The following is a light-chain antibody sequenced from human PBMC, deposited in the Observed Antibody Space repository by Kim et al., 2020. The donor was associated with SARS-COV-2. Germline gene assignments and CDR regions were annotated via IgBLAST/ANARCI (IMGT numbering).Light chain of an antibody. J-gene: IGLJ3*02. CDR3: QVCDSSSDHRV. Sequence: APGKAARITCGGNNIGSNRLPWYQQKPGQAPVLVIYYDSDRPSGIPARFSGSNSGNTATLSISWVEAGDEADYYCQVCDSSSDHRVFCGGTQLTVL. V-gene: IGLV3-21*04. CDR1: NIGSNR. CDR2: YDS.